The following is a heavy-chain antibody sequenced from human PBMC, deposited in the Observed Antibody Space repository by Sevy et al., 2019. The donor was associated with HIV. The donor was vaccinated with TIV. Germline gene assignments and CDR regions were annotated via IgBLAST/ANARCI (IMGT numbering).Heavy chain of an antibody. J-gene: IGHJ4*02. CDR3: ARDSSGWSDYFDY. CDR1: GFTFSSYW. CDR2: INSDGSST. D-gene: IGHD6-19*01. V-gene: IGHV3-74*01. Sequence: GGSLRLSCAASGFTFSSYWMHWVRQAPGKGLVWVSRINSDGSSTSYADSVKGRFTISRDNAKNTLYLQMNRLRAEDTAVYYCARDSSGWSDYFDYWGQGTLVTVSS.